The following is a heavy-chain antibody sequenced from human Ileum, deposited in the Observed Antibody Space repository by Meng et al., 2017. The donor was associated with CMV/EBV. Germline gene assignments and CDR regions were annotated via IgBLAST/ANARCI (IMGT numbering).Heavy chain of an antibody. J-gene: IGHJ3*02. Sequence: GESLKISCTASGFTFNTYALNWVRQAPGKGLEWVSGIRVGGETFYAGSVKGRFTISRDDSKNTLYLEMNSLRTEDTAVYYCARLRGGGYYSFAFDIWGQGTMVTVSS. V-gene: IGHV3-23*01. CDR2: IRVGGET. CDR1: GFTFNTYA. D-gene: IGHD3-22*01. CDR3: ARLRGGGYYSFAFDI.